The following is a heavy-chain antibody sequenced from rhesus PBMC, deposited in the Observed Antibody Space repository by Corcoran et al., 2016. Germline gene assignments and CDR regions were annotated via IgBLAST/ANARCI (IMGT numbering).Heavy chain of an antibody. Sequence: QVQLQESGPGLVKPSETLSLTCAVAGYSISGYYWSWIRQAPGKELEWIGYITDSGSTSYNPSLESRVPISRDTSKSQFSRTLSSVTAADTAVYCCARGAPGPRNFVGYYFDYWGQGVLVTVSS. CDR1: GYSISGYY. V-gene: IGHV4-122*02. CDR2: ITDSGST. J-gene: IGHJ4*01. CDR3: ARGAPGPRNFVGYYFDY. D-gene: IGHD3-3*01.